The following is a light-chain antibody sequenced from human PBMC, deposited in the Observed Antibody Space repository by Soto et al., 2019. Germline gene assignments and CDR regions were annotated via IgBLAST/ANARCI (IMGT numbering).Light chain of an antibody. Sequence: EIVLTQSPATLSLSPGERATLSCRASQSVSSYLAWYQQKPGQAPRLLIYDASNSATGIPARFSGSGSGTDSTLTSSSLERDAFATYYCQQRSNWPPVTLGGGTKTEIK. CDR1: QSVSSY. V-gene: IGKV3-11*01. CDR2: DAS. J-gene: IGKJ4*01. CDR3: QQRSNWPPVT.